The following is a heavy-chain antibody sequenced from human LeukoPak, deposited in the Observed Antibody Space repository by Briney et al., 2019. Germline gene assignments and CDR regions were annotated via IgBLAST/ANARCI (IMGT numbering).Heavy chain of an antibody. D-gene: IGHD4-11*01. Sequence: ASVKVSCKASGYTFTGYYMHWVRQAPGQGLEWMGWINPNSGGTNYAQKFQGRVTITADESTSTAYMELSSLRSEDTAVYYCVLGDLPTTVTTAGFDYWGQGTLVTVSS. V-gene: IGHV1-2*02. CDR2: INPNSGGT. J-gene: IGHJ4*02. CDR3: VLGDLPTTVTTAGFDY. CDR1: GYTFTGYY.